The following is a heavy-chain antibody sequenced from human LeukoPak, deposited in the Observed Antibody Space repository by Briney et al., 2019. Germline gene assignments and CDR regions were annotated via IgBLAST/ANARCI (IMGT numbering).Heavy chain of an antibody. CDR1: GFTFSSYG. V-gene: IGHV3-33*01. J-gene: IGHJ4*02. CDR3: ARDGDYGSGVDY. Sequence: GRSLRLSCAASGFTFSSYGMHWVRQAPGKGLEWVAVIWYDGSNKYYADSVKGRFTISRDNSKSTLYLQMNSLRAEDTAVYYCARDGDYGSGVDYWGQGTLVTVSS. CDR2: IWYDGSNK. D-gene: IGHD3-16*01.